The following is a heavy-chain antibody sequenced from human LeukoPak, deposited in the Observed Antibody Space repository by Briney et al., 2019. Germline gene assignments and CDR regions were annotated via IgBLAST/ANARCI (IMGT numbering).Heavy chain of an antibody. CDR2: INPNSGGT. V-gene: IGHV1-2*02. CDR3: AREACYGGDCSNWFDP. Sequence: GASVKVSCKASGYTFIGYYMHWVRQAPGQGLEWMGWINPNSGGTNYAQKFQGRVTMTRDTSISTAYMELSRLRSDDTAMYYCAREACYGGDCSNWFDPWGQGTLVTVSS. D-gene: IGHD2-21*02. J-gene: IGHJ5*02. CDR1: GYTFIGYY.